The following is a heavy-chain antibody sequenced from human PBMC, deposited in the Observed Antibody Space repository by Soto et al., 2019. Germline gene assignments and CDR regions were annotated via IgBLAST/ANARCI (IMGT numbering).Heavy chain of an antibody. CDR3: ARERQYEQLPC. J-gene: IGHJ4*02. Sequence: QVQLLQSATEVKKPGASVKVSCKAYGYTFRNYGITWVRQAPGQGLEWMGWVSGYNRNTNYAQKFEDRVTMTIDTSSGTAFLELRSLTSDDTAVYYCARERQYEQLPCWGQGTLVIVS. CDR2: VSGYNRNT. CDR1: GYTFRNYG. V-gene: IGHV1-18*01. D-gene: IGHD1-1*01.